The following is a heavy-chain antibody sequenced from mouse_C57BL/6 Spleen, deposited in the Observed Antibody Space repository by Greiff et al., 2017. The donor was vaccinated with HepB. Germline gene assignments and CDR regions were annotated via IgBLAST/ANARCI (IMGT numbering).Heavy chain of an antibody. CDR3: TTPTGTDY. D-gene: IGHD4-1*02. Sequence: VQLQQSGAELVRPGASVKLSCTASGFNIKDDYMHWVKQRPEQGLEWIGWIDPENGDTEYASKFQGKATITADTSSNTAYLQLSSLTSEDTAVYYWTTPTGTDYWGQGTSVTVSS. CDR2: IDPENGDT. V-gene: IGHV14-4*01. CDR1: GFNIKDDY. J-gene: IGHJ4*01.